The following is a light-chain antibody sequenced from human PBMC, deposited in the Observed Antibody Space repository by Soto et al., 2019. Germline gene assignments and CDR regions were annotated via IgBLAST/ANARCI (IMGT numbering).Light chain of an antibody. Sequence: EIVLTQSPATLSLSPGERATLSCGASQSVSSSYLAWYQQKPGLAPRLLNYDASSRATGIPDRFSGSGSGTDFTLTISRLEPEDFAVYYCQQYGSSPPITFGQGTRLEIK. V-gene: IGKV3D-20*01. CDR1: QSVSSSY. CDR2: DAS. CDR3: QQYGSSPPIT. J-gene: IGKJ5*01.